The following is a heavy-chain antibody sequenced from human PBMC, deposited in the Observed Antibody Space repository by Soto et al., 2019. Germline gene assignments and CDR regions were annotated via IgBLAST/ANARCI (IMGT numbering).Heavy chain of an antibody. CDR3: AKDRMAVSGTVFDA. Sequence: PGGSLRLSCGASGFTFDSFVMSWVRQAPGEGLEWVSGINSRGTATHYADPVKGRFTISRDNSKNTLFLQMNSLTGDDTAIYYCAKDRMAVSGTVFDAWGQGILVTGSS. D-gene: IGHD6-19*01. CDR1: GFTFDSFV. CDR2: INSRGTAT. J-gene: IGHJ4*02. V-gene: IGHV3-23*01.